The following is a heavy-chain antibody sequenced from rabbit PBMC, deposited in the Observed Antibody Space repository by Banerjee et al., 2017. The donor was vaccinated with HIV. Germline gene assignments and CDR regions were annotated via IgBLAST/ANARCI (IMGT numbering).Heavy chain of an antibody. CDR1: GFSFSSNYW. CDR2: IDAGSGGFT. CDR3: ARGGMLVDLNL. Sequence: QSLEESGGDLVKPGASLTLTCTASGFSFSSNYWICWVRQAPGKGLEWIACIDAGSGGFTYYANWAKGRFTISKTSSTTVTLQMTSLTAADTATYFCARGGMLVDLNLRGPGTLVTVS. D-gene: IGHD1-1*01. J-gene: IGHJ4*01. V-gene: IGHV1S40*01.